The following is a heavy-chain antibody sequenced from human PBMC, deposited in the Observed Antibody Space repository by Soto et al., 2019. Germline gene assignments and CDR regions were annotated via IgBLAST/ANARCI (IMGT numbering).Heavy chain of an antibody. Sequence: PGGSLRLSCAGSGFTFSVYAMHWVRQAPGKGLVWVSVVDSDGSDKIYADSVKGRFTISRDNAKNTLYLQLTGLRDEDTAVYYCARGGLDHAFDIWGQGTMVTVS. J-gene: IGHJ3*02. CDR3: ARGGLDHAFDI. CDR1: GFTFSVYA. V-gene: IGHV3-74*01. D-gene: IGHD3-16*01. CDR2: VDSDGSDK.